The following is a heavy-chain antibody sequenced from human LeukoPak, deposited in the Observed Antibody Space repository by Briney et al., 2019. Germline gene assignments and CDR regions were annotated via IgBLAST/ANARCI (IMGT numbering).Heavy chain of an antibody. Sequence: PSETLSLTCTVSGGSISSSSYYWGWIRQPPGKGLEWIGSIYYSGSTYYNPSLKSRVTISVETSENQFSLKLSSVTAADTAVYYCARVVPAARGRYYYYYYMDVWGKGTTVTVSS. CDR3: ARVVPAARGRYYYYYYMDV. CDR2: IYYSGST. V-gene: IGHV4-39*07. D-gene: IGHD2-2*01. CDR1: GGSISSSSYY. J-gene: IGHJ6*03.